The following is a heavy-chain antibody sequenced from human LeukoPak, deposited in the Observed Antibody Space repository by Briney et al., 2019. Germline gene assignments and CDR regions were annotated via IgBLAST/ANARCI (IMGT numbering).Heavy chain of an antibody. CDR1: GGSFSGYY. Sequence: PSETLSFTCAVYGGSFSGYYWSWIRQPPGNGLEWIGEINHSGSTNYNPSLKSRVTISVDTSKNQFSLKLSSVTAADTAVYYCARDMSRVLGCSGGSCYSHYYYGMDVWGQGTTVTVSS. J-gene: IGHJ6*02. CDR3: ARDMSRVLGCSGGSCYSHYYYGMDV. D-gene: IGHD2-15*01. CDR2: INHSGST. V-gene: IGHV4-34*01.